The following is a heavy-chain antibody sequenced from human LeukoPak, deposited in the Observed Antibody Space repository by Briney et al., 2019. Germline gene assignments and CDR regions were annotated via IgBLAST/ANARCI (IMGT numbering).Heavy chain of an antibody. CDR3: ARDRFGPTES. CDR1: GFTFNTYG. CDR2: IRYDGTEK. J-gene: IGHJ4*02. V-gene: IGHV3-33*01. Sequence: PGGSLRLSCAASGFTFNTYGMHWVRQAPGKGLEWVAVIRYDGTEKYYSDSVKGRFTISRDNSQNTLYLQMNSLRVEDTAVYYCARDRFGPTESWGQGTLVTVSS. D-gene: IGHD3-10*01.